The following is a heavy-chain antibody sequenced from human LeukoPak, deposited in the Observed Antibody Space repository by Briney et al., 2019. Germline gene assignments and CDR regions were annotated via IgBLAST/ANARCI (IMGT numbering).Heavy chain of an antibody. CDR3: GKFRAFGPTDC. CDR2: IYYSGST. CDR1: GGSISSYY. J-gene: IGHJ4*02. Sequence: PSETLSLTCTVSGGSISSYYWSWIRQPPGKGLEWIGYIYYSGSTNYNPSLKSRVTISVDTSKNQFSLKLSSVTAADTAVYYCGKFRAFGPTDCWGQGTLVTSPQ. V-gene: IGHV4-59*01. D-gene: IGHD3-10*01.